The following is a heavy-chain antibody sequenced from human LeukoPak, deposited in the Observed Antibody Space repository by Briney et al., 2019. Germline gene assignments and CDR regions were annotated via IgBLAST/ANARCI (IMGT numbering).Heavy chain of an antibody. Sequence: GESLKISCKGSGYSFTTYWIVWVRQMPGKGPEWMGIIYPGDSDTRYSPSFQGQVTISVDKSISTAFLQWSSLKASDTALYYCARGGSGWFHNYDYWGQGTLVTVSS. CDR1: GYSFTTYW. CDR2: IYPGDSDT. CDR3: ARGGSGWFHNYDY. D-gene: IGHD6-19*01. J-gene: IGHJ4*02. V-gene: IGHV5-51*01.